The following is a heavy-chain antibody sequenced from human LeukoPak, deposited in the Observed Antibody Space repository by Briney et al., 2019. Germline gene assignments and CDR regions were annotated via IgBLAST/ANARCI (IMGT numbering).Heavy chain of an antibody. CDR1: GGSISSYY. CDR3: ARHEGTIAARLFYYYYGMDV. V-gene: IGHV4-59*08. Sequence: SKTLSLTCTVSGGSISSYYWSWIRQPPGKGLEWIGYIYYSGSTNYNPSLKSRVTISVDTSKNQFSLKLSSVTAADTAVFYCARHEGTIAARLFYYYYGMDVWGQGTTVTVSS. J-gene: IGHJ6*02. D-gene: IGHD6-6*01. CDR2: IYYSGST.